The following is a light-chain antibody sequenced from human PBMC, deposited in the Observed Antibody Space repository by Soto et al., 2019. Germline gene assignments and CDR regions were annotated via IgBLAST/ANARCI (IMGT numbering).Light chain of an antibody. CDR3: QQYDSWPPLFT. J-gene: IGKJ3*01. CDR1: QSISSN. CDR2: GAS. Sequence: EIVMTQSPATLSVSPGERATLSCRASQSISSNLAWYQHRPGQAPRLLVYGASTRATGIPARFSGSGSGTEITLTLSSLQSEDFAVYYCQQYDSWPPLFTFGPGTKVDLK. V-gene: IGKV3-15*01.